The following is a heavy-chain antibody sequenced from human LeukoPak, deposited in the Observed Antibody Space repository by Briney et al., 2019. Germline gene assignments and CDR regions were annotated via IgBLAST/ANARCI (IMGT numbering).Heavy chain of an antibody. V-gene: IGHV1-46*01. D-gene: IGHD2-15*01. CDR2: LNPGGGST. CDR3: VRFGLTYNCSGGSCWDGVVY. CDR1: GYTFTSFY. Sequence: GASVKVSCKASGYTFTSFYTHWVRQAPGQGLDWIGVLNPGGGSTSYAQKFQGRVTMTGDTSTGTVYMELRSLRTEDTAVYYCVRFGLTYNCSGGSCWDGVVYWGQGTLVTVSS. J-gene: IGHJ4*02.